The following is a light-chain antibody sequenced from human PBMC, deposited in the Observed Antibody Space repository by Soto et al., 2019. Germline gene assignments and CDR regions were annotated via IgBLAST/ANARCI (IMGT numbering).Light chain of an antibody. CDR1: QSVSSSF. CDR2: GAS. V-gene: IGKV3-20*01. Sequence: EIVLTQSPSALSLSPRERATLSCRASQSVSSSFLAWYQQRPGQAPRLLIYGASSRATGIPDRFSGSGSGTDFTLTISRLEPEDFAVYYCQQYGTSAITFGQGTRLEI. J-gene: IGKJ5*01. CDR3: QQYGTSAIT.